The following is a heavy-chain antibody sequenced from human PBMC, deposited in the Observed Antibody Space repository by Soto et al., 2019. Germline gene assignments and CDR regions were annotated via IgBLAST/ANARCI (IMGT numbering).Heavy chain of an antibody. CDR2: INGRGNYI. D-gene: IGHD1-26*01. J-gene: IGHJ4*02. Sequence: GWSLRLSCASSGFTFSTYTMNWVRQAPGKGLEWVSSINGRGNYIYYAESVKGRFTISRDNAKNSLYLQMDRLRAEDTALYYCVREDGKVGTNSAFDYWGLGALVTVTA. CDR3: VREDGKVGTNSAFDY. V-gene: IGHV3-21*01. CDR1: GFTFSTYT.